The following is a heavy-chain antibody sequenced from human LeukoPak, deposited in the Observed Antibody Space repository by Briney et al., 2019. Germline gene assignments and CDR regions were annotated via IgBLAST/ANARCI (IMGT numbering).Heavy chain of an antibody. V-gene: IGHV3-66*01. CDR2: IYSGGTT. CDR3: AREGVALTVGATDY. D-gene: IGHD1-26*01. J-gene: IGHJ4*02. CDR1: GFTFSSYS. Sequence: PGGSLRLSCAASGFTFSSYSMNWVRQAPGKGLEWVSLIYSGGTTYYADSVKGRFTISRDNSKDTLFLQMNSLRAEDTAVYFCAREGVALTVGATDYWGQGTLVTVSS.